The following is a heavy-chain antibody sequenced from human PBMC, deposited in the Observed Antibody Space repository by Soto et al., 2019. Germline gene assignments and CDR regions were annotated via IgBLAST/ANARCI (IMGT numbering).Heavy chain of an antibody. V-gene: IGHV4-59*01. CDR1: GDSISSYY. Sequence: QVQLQESGPGLVKPSETLSLTCTVSGDSISSYYWTWIRQPPGKGLEWIGSIHYTGYSNYSPSLKSRVIMSVDTSKEQFSLSLTSVTATDTAVYYCARSAFGPYDSSGYYDYWGQGILVTVSS. J-gene: IGHJ4*02. D-gene: IGHD3-22*01. CDR2: IHYTGYS. CDR3: ARSAFGPYDSSGYYDY.